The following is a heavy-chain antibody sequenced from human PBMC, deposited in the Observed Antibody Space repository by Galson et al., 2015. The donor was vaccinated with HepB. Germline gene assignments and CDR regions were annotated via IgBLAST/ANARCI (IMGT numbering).Heavy chain of an antibody. J-gene: IGHJ6*02. CDR3: ARAAGDTLTYAMDV. CDR1: GYTFTRHA. D-gene: IGHD3-9*01. CDR2: INTGNGNT. Sequence: SVKVSCKASGYTFTRHAIHWVRQAPGQRLEWMGWINTGNGNTHYSQKFQGRVTITRDTSASIAYMELNSLRSEDTAVYYCARAAGDTLTYAMDVWGQGTTVTVSS. V-gene: IGHV1-3*04.